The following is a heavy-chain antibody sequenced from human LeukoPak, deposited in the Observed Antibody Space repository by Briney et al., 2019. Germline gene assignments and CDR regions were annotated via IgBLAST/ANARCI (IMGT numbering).Heavy chain of an antibody. CDR3: ARRGRPGIAAAGTLGY. CDR1: GGSINSSSYY. J-gene: IGHJ4*02. V-gene: IGHV4-39*07. Sequence: SETLSLTCTVSGGSINSSSYYWGWIRQPPGKVLEWIGEINHSGRTNYNPSLKSRVTISVDTSKNQFSLKLSSVTAADTAVYYCARRGRPGIAAAGTLGYWGQGTLVTVSS. D-gene: IGHD6-13*01. CDR2: INHSGRT.